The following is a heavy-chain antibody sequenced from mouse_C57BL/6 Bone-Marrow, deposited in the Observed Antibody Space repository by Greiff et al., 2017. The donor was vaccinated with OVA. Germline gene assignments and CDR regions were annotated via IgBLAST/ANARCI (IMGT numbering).Heavy chain of an antibody. CDR1: GYTFTNYC. V-gene: IGHV1-74*01. Sequence: VQLQQPGAELVKPGASVKVSCKASGYTFTNYCIHWVKQRPGQGLEWIGRIYPSDSDTNYNQKFKGKATLTVDQSSSTAYMQHSSLTSEDAAVYYCAIKLYPMDYWGQGTSVTVSS. J-gene: IGHJ4*01. CDR3: AIKLYPMDY. CDR2: IYPSDSDT.